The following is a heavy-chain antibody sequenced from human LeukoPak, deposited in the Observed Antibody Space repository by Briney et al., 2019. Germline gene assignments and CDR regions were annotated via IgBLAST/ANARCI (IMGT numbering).Heavy chain of an antibody. V-gene: IGHV4-4*07. J-gene: IGHJ6*03. Sequence: PSETLSLACTVSGDSISYYYWSWIRQPAGKGLEWIGRISTSGTTNYNPSLKSRVTMSVDTSKNQFSLKLSSVTAADTAVYYCARDITSPCGRYYYYMDVWGKGTTVTVSS. CDR1: GDSISYYY. CDR2: ISTSGTT. CDR3: ARDITSPCGRYYYYMDV. D-gene: IGHD2-21*01.